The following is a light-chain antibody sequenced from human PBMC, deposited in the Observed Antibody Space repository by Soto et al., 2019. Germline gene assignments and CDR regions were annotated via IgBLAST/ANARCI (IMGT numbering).Light chain of an antibody. V-gene: IGKV1-39*01. J-gene: IGKJ2*01. CDR3: QQSYNTPYT. CDR2: AAS. CDR1: QSISSY. Sequence: DIQMTQSPSALSASVGDRVTITCRASQSISSYLNWYQQKPGKAPKFLIYAASSFQSGVPSRFSGSGSGTDFTLTISSPQPEEFATYYCQQSYNTPYTFGQGTKVEIK.